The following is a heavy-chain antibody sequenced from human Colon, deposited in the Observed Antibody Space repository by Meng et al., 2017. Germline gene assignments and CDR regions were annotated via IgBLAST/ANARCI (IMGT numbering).Heavy chain of an antibody. CDR1: GYSISSGFF. Sequence: SETLSLTCTVSGYSISSGFFWGWIRQPPGKGLEWIGNIYHSGTTYYNPSLKSRVTISVDTSKNQFSLNLSSVTATDTAVYYRASSDTSRTWPTEYWGQGTLVTVSS. J-gene: IGHJ4*02. CDR2: IYHSGTT. CDR3: ASSDTSRTWPTEY. V-gene: IGHV4-38-2*02. D-gene: IGHD6-13*01.